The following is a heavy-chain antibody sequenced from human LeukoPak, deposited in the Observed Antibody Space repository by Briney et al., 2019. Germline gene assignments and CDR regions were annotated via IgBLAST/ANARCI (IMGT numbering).Heavy chain of an antibody. V-gene: IGHV4-34*01. J-gene: IGHJ4*02. Sequence: SETPSLTCAVYGGSFSGYYWSWIRQPPGKGLEWIGEINHSGSTNYNPSLKCRVTISVDTSKNQFSLKLSSVTAADTAVYYCARDRGRREGYSYGYGIHYFDYWGQGTLVTVSS. CDR3: ARDRGRREGYSYGYGIHYFDY. CDR1: GGSFSGYY. D-gene: IGHD5-18*01. CDR2: INHSGST.